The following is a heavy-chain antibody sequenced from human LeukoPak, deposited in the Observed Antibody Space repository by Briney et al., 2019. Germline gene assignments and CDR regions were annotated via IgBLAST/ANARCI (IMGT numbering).Heavy chain of an antibody. Sequence: GGSLRLSCAASELTFSSYGMDWVRQAPAKGLEWVAYIRYDGSNKYYADSVKGRFTISRDNSKNTLYLQMNSLRAEDTAVYYCAKVRPNYGGNSGHYYMDVWGKGTTVTISS. D-gene: IGHD4-23*01. J-gene: IGHJ6*03. CDR1: ELTFSSYG. CDR3: AKVRPNYGGNSGHYYMDV. V-gene: IGHV3-30*02. CDR2: IRYDGSNK.